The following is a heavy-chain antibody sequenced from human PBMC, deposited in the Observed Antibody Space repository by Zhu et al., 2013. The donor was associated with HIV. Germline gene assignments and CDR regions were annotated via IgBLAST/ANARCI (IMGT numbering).Heavy chain of an antibody. CDR1: GGTFSSYA. Sequence: QVQLVQSGAEVKKPGSSVKVSCKASGGTFSSYAISWVRQAPGQGLEWMGGIIPIFGTANYAQKFQGRVTITADESTSTAYMELSSLRSEDTAVYYCARVDTMIVVVGGAFDIVGPRDNGHRLF. J-gene: IGHJ3*02. CDR3: ARVDTMIVVVGGAFDI. D-gene: IGHD3-22*01. CDR2: IIPIFGTA. V-gene: IGHV1-69*01.